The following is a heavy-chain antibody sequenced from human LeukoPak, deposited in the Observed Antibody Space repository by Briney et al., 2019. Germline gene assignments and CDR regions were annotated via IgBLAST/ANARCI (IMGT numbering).Heavy chain of an antibody. J-gene: IGHJ6*02. CDR1: GFTVSSNY. V-gene: IGHV3-74*01. D-gene: IGHD2/OR15-2a*01. CDR3: ARRLLYYYGMDV. CDR2: INSDGSST. Sequence: GGSLRLSCAASGFTVSSNYMSWVRQAPGKGLVWVSRINSDGSSTSYADSVKGRFTISRDNAKNTLYLQMNSLRAEDTAVYYCARRLLYYYGMDVWGQGTTVTVSS.